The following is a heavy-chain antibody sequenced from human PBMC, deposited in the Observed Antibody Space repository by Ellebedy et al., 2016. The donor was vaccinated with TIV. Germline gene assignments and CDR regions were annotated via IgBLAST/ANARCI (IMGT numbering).Heavy chain of an antibody. V-gene: IGHV4-59*08. CDR1: GGSISSYY. J-gene: IGHJ3*02. CDR3: ARHAPNNWKAKTPTAFDI. CDR2: IYYSGST. Sequence: SETLSLTCTVSGGSISSYYWSWIRQPPGKGLEWIGYIYYSGSTNYNPSLKSRVTISVDTSKNQFSLKLSSVTAADTAVYYCARHAPNNWKAKTPTAFDIWGQGTMVTVSS. D-gene: IGHD1-1*01.